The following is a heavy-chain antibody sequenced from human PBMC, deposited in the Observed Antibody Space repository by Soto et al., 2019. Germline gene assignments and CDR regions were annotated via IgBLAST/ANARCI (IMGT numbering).Heavy chain of an antibody. CDR3: VKDLEDYNYEYKFHY. Sequence: GGSLRLSCAASGFTFSTYGMHSVRQAPGKGLEWVAVISFEGSNTYYTDSVQGRFTISRDNSKNTLFLQMNSLRAEDTAVYYCVKDLEDYNYEYKFHYWGQGTRVTVSS. CDR2: ISFEGSNT. CDR1: GFTFSTYG. V-gene: IGHV3-30*18. D-gene: IGHD5-18*01. J-gene: IGHJ4*02.